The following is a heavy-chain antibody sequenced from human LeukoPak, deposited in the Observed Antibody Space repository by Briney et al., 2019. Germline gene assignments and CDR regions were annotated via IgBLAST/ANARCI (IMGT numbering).Heavy chain of an antibody. V-gene: IGHV1-18*01. CDR3: AREETHHAYYGMDV. Sequence: AASVKVSCKASGYTFTSYGISWVRQAPGQGLEWMGWISAYNGNTNYAQKVQGRVTMTTDTSTSTAYMELRSLRSDDTAVYYCAREETHHAYYGMDVWGQGTMVTVSS. J-gene: IGHJ6*02. CDR2: ISAYNGNT. CDR1: GYTFTSYG. D-gene: IGHD1-14*01.